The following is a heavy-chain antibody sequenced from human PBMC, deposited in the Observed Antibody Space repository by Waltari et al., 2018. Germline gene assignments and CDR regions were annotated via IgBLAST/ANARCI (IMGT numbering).Heavy chain of an antibody. CDR1: GGSISSGSYY. CDR2: MYIFGST. V-gene: IGHV4-61*02. J-gene: IGHJ5*02. Sequence: QVRLQESGPGLVKPSQTLSLTCTVSGGSISSGSYYWTWIRQPAGKGLEWIGRMYIFGSTNYNPSLKSRVTISIDRSKNQFSLKLSSVTAADTAVYYCARGDGENWFDPWGQGTLVAVSS. CDR3: ARGDGENWFDP. D-gene: IGHD7-27*01.